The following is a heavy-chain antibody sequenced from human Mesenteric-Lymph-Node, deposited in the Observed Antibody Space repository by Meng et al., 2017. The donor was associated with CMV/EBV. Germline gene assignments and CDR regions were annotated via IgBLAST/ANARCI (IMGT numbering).Heavy chain of an antibody. D-gene: IGHD3-3*01. V-gene: IGHV1-46*01. Sequence: ASVKVSCKASGYTFTSYYMHWVRQAPGQGLEWMGIINPSGGSTSYAQKFQGRVTMTRDTSISTVYMELSSLRSDDTAVYYCARMALGAGLRFYYGMDVWGQGTTVTVSS. J-gene: IGHJ6*02. CDR1: GYTFTSYY. CDR2: INPSGGST. CDR3: ARMALGAGLRFYYGMDV.